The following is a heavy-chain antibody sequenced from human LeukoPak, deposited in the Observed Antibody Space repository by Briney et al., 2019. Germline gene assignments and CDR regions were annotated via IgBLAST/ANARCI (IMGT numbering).Heavy chain of an antibody. J-gene: IGHJ3*02. CDR1: GDSINNYY. D-gene: IGHD2/OR15-2a*01. CDR3: ARVLSTSFKTYGFDI. Sequence: SETLSLTCTVSGDSINNYYWSWIRQSAGQGLEWIGRIYSSGTTNYKSSLKSQVTMSVDLSKNQFSLRLSSVTAADTAVYFCARVLSTSFKTYGFDIWGQGKMVTVSS. CDR2: IYSSGTT. V-gene: IGHV4-4*07.